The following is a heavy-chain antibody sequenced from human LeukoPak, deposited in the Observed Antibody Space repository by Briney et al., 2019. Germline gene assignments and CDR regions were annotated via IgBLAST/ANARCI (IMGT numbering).Heavy chain of an antibody. CDR1: GYTFTSYG. Sequence: ASVKVSCKASGYTFTSYGISWVRQAPGQGLECMGWINPNSGATDYAQNFQGRVTMTRDTSISTVYMELSRLNSDDTAMYYCARDVIMGGSQGWFDPWGQGTLVTVSS. V-gene: IGHV1-2*02. D-gene: IGHD2-8*01. CDR2: INPNSGAT. J-gene: IGHJ5*02. CDR3: ARDVIMGGSQGWFDP.